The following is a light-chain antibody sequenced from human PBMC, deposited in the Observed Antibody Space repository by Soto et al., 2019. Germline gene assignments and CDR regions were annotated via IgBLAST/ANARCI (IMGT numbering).Light chain of an antibody. V-gene: IGKV3-20*01. CDR3: QQYYSTPWT. CDR2: GAS. CDR1: QSVSSSY. Sequence: EIVLTQSPGTLSLSPGGRATLSCRASQSVSSSYFAWYQQKPGQAPRLLIFGASNRATGIPDRFSGSGSGTDFTLTISRLEPEDFAVYYCQQYYSTPWTFGQGTKVEIK. J-gene: IGKJ1*01.